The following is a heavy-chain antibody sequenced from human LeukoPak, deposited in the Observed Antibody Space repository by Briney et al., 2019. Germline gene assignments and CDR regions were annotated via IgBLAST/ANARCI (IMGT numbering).Heavy chain of an antibody. V-gene: IGHV1-2*02. CDR1: EYTFTYYY. J-gene: IGHJ4*02. D-gene: IGHD2-2*01. CDR3: ARANFLSCSSTSCLFDY. CDR2: INPVSGGT. Sequence: GASVKVSCKASEYTFTYYYLHWVRQAPGQGVEWMGWINPVSGGTNYVQKVQGRVTMTRDTSISTAYMELSRLRSDDTAVYYCARANFLSCSSTSCLFDYWGQGTLVTVSS.